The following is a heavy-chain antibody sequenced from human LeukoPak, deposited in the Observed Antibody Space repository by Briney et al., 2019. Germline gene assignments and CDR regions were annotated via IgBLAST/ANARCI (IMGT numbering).Heavy chain of an antibody. CDR1: GFTFSNYW. D-gene: IGHD5-18*01. CDR2: INSDGSST. Sequence: TGGSLRLSCAASGFTFSNYWMHWVRQGPGKGLVWVSRINSDGSSTSYADSVKGRFTISRDNAKNTLYLQMNSLETEDTAVYYCTTDPARYSYGFDYWGQGTLVTVSS. CDR3: TTDPARYSYGFDY. J-gene: IGHJ4*02. V-gene: IGHV3-74*01.